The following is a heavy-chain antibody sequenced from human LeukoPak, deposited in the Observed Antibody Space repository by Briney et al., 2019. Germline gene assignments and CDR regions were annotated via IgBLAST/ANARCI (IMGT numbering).Heavy chain of an antibody. V-gene: IGHV4-31*03. CDR2: IYYSGST. J-gene: IGHJ5*02. D-gene: IGHD3-10*01. CDR3: ARDSRVVRGVIET. CDR1: GGSISSGGYY. Sequence: SETLSLTCTVSGGSISSGGYYWSWIRQHPGKGLEWIGYIYYSGSTYYNPSLKSRVTISVDTSKNQFSLKLSSVTAADTAVYYCARDSRVVRGVIETWGQGTLVTVSS.